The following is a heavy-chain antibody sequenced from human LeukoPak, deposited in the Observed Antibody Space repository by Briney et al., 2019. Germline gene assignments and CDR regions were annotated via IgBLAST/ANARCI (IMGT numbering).Heavy chain of an antibody. J-gene: IGHJ6*02. Sequence: SETLSLTCTVSGGSISSYYWSWIRQPPGKGLEWIGEINHSGSTNYNPSLKSRVTISVDTSKNQFSLKLSSVTAADTAVYYCARDRGQLWPNNLYYYYYGMDVWGQGTTVTVSS. CDR3: ARDRGQLWPNNLYYYYYGMDV. D-gene: IGHD5-18*01. CDR1: GGSISSYY. V-gene: IGHV4-34*01. CDR2: INHSGST.